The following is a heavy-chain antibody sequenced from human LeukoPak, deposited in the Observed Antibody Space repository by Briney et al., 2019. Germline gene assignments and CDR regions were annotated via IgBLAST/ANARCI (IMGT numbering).Heavy chain of an antibody. CDR2: IYYSGST. Sequence: PSETLSLTCTVSGGSISSGDYYWSWIRQPPGKGLEWIGYIYYSGSTYYNPSLKSRVTTSVDTSKNQFSLKLSSVTAADTAVYYCARDMATAKFDYWGQGTLVTVSS. D-gene: IGHD5-18*01. CDR1: GGSISSGDYY. V-gene: IGHV4-30-4*01. CDR3: ARDMATAKFDY. J-gene: IGHJ4*02.